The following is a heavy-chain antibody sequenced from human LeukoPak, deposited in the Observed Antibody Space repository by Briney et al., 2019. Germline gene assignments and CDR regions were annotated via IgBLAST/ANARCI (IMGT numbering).Heavy chain of an antibody. D-gene: IGHD5-12*01. V-gene: IGHV4-39*07. CDR1: GGSVSSSSYY. CDR2: MYSSGST. CDR3: ARSGSGYLRYYFDY. J-gene: IGHJ4*02. Sequence: SETLSLTCTVSGGSVSSSSYYWGWIRQPPGKGLEWIGSMYSSGSTYYNPSLKSRVTISVDTSKNQFSLKLSSVTAADTAVYYCARSGSGYLRYYFDYWGQGTLVTVSS.